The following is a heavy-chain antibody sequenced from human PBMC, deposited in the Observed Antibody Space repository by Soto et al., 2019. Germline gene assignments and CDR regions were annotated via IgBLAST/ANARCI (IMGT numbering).Heavy chain of an antibody. CDR1: GGTFSNYA. J-gene: IGHJ3*02. CDR3: ARDPSDCSGGSCYNDAFDI. V-gene: IGHV1-69*12. CDR2: IIPIFGTA. D-gene: IGHD2-15*01. Sequence: QVQLVQSGAEVKKPGSSVKVSCKASGGTFSNYAISWVRQAPGQGLEWMGGIIPIFGTANYEQKFQGRVTITADESTSTAYRELSSLKSEDTAMYYCARDPSDCSGGSCYNDAFDIWGQGTMVTVSS.